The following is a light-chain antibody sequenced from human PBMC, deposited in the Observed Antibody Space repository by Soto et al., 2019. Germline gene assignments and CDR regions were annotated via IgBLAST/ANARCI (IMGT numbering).Light chain of an antibody. V-gene: IGLV1-40*01. Sequence: QSVLTQPPSVSGAPGQRVTISCSGSSSNIGAGYDVNWYRQLPGTAPKLLIYGNSDRPSVVPDRFSGSKSGTSASLAITGLQAEDEADYFCQSYDRSLRTYVFGTGTKVTVL. CDR3: QSYDRSLRTYV. CDR1: SSNIGAGYD. J-gene: IGLJ1*01. CDR2: GNS.